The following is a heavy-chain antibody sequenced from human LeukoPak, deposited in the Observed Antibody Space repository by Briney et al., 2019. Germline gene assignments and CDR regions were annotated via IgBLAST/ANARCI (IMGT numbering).Heavy chain of an antibody. V-gene: IGHV3-30*18. J-gene: IGHJ4*02. Sequence: PGGSLRLSCAASGFTFSSYGMHWVRQAPGKGLEWVAVISYDGSNKYYADSVKGRFTISRDNSKNTLYLRMNSLRAEDTAVYYCAKDDSSSWWDWGQGTLVTVSS. CDR3: AKDDSSSWWD. CDR2: ISYDGSNK. D-gene: IGHD6-13*01. CDR1: GFTFSSYG.